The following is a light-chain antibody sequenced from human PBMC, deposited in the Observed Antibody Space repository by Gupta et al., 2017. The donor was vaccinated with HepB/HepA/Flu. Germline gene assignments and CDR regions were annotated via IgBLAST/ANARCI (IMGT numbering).Light chain of an antibody. J-gene: IGKJ2*01. CDR1: QSIVSY. Sequence: DIQMTQSPSSLSASVGDRVTITCRASQSIVSYLNWYQQKPGKAPKVLIYATSNLQSGVSSRFSGSGSGTDFTLTISMLQPEDFATYYCQQRDNTPYTFGQGTKMEIK. CDR3: QQRDNTPYT. V-gene: IGKV1-39*01. CDR2: ATS.